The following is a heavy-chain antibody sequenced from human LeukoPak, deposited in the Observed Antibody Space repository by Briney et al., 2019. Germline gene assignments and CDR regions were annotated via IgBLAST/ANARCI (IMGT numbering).Heavy chain of an antibody. CDR3: ARGGWYQDY. CDR1: GGPMSSHY. V-gene: IGHV4-59*08. CDR2: IYYSGSA. Sequence: PSATLSLTCTVSGGPMSSHYWSWFRQPPGKGLECIGYIYYSGSATYNPSLKSRLTISVDTSKNQFSLKLTSVTAADTAVYYCARGGWYQDYWGQGTLVTVSS. D-gene: IGHD6-19*01. J-gene: IGHJ4*02.